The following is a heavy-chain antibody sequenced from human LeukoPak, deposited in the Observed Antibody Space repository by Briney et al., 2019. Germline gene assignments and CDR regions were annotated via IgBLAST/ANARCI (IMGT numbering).Heavy chain of an antibody. CDR1: GGTFSSYA. CDR2: IIPIFGTA. V-gene: IGHV1-69*05. J-gene: IGHJ6*03. Sequence: GASVKVSCKASGGTFSSYAISWVRQAPGQGLEWMGGIIPIFGTANYAQKFQGRVTITTDESTSTAYMELRSLRSDDTAVYYCARWIFGFDYYMDVWGKGTTVTVSS. D-gene: IGHD3-3*01. CDR3: ARWIFGFDYYMDV.